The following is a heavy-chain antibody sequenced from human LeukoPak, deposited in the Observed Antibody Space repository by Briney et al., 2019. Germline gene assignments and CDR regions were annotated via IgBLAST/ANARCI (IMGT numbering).Heavy chain of an antibody. J-gene: IGHJ1*01. Sequence: GRSLRLSCAASGFTFDDYAMHWVRQAPGKGLEWVSGISWNSGSIGYADSVKGRFTISRGNAKNSLYLQMNSLRAEDTALYYCASATMYGDYLEGYFQHWGQGTLVTVSS. CDR3: ASATMYGDYLEGYFQH. CDR1: GFTFDDYA. D-gene: IGHD4-17*01. V-gene: IGHV3-9*01. CDR2: ISWNSGSI.